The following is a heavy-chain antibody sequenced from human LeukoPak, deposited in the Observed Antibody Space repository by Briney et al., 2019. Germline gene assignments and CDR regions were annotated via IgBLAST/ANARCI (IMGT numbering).Heavy chain of an antibody. D-gene: IGHD4-17*01. J-gene: IGHJ3*02. CDR3: ARDLFSPFVTTSLGSAFVI. Sequence: GGSLRLSCAASGFIFSSYGMHWVRQAPGKGLEWVAVIWYDGSNKYYADSVKGRFTISRDNSKNTLYLQMNSLRAEDTAVYYCARDLFSPFVTTSLGSAFVIWGQGTMVTVSS. CDR2: IWYDGSNK. CDR1: GFIFSSYG. V-gene: IGHV3-33*01.